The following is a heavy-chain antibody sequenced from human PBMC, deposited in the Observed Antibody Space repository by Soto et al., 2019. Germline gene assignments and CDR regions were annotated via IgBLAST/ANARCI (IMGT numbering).Heavy chain of an antibody. D-gene: IGHD6-6*01. CDR3: ARDKVIAARRVGPRLGMDV. CDR2: IIPIFGTA. V-gene: IGHV1-69*01. J-gene: IGHJ6*02. CDR1: GGTFSSYA. Sequence: QVQLVQSGAEVKKPGSSVKVSCKASGGTFSSYAISWVRQAPGQGLGWMGGIIPIFGTANYAQKFQGRVTITADESTSTAYMELSSLRSEDTAVYYCARDKVIAARRVGPRLGMDVWGQGTTVTVSS.